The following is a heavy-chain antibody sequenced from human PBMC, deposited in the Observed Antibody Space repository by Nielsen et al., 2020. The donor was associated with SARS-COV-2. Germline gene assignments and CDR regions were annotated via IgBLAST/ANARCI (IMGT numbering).Heavy chain of an antibody. V-gene: IGHV5-51*01. CDR1: GYSFTSYW. CDR3: ARRREMGDSSGYFDY. Sequence: GGSLRLSCKGSGYSFTSYWIGWVRQMPGKGLEWMGIIYTGDSDTRYSTSFQGQVTISADKSISTAYLQWSSLKASDTAMYYCARRREMGDSSGYFDYWGQGTLVTVSS. J-gene: IGHJ4*02. D-gene: IGHD3-22*01. CDR2: IYTGDSDT.